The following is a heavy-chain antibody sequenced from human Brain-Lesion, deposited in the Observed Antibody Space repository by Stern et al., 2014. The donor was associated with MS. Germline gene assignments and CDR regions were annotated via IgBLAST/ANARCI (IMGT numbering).Heavy chain of an antibody. CDR1: GGSISSGGYY. J-gene: IGHJ6*02. D-gene: IGHD2-2*01. CDR3: ARGRVVPGFQYYATDV. CDR2: IFNSGST. Sequence: QVQLQQSGPGLVKPSQTLSLSCTVSGGSISSGGYYWSWIRQPAGKGLEWIGRIFNSGSTSYTPSLKSRVPISIAPSKNQFSLRLNSMTAADTAVYYCARGRVVPGFQYYATDVWGQGTTVIVSS. V-gene: IGHV4-61*02.